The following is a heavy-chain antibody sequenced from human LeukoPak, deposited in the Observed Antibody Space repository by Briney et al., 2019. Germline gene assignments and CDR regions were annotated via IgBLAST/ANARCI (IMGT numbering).Heavy chain of an antibody. J-gene: IGHJ4*02. CDR3: AKDYCGGDCYTPPLGFNY. CDR1: GFSFSTYG. D-gene: IGHD2-21*02. V-gene: IGHV3-33*06. Sequence: QPGGSLRLSCAASGFSFSTYGFHWVRQAPGKGLEWVAVIWYDGTKAYYADSVTGRFTISRDNPNNRVYLQMNSLRDEDTAVYYCAKDYCGGDCYTPPLGFNYWGQGTLVTVSS. CDR2: IWYDGTKA.